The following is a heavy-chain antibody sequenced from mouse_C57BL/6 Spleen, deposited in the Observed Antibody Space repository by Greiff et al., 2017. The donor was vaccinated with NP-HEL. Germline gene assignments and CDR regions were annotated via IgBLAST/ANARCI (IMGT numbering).Heavy chain of an antibody. CDR2: INPNNGGT. J-gene: IGHJ1*03. D-gene: IGHD1-1*01. V-gene: IGHV1-22*01. CDR3: ARPYYYGGSYLYFDV. Sequence: EVQLQQSGPELVKPGASVKMSCKASGYTFTDYNIQWVKQSHGTSLEWIGEINPNNGGTSYNQKFKGKATLTVDKSSSTAYMKLRSLTSEDSAVYYCARPYYYGGSYLYFDVWGTGTTVTVSS. CDR1: GYTFTDYN.